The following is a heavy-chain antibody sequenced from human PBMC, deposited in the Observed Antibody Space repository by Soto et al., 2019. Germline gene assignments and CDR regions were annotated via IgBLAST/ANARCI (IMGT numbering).Heavy chain of an antibody. CDR1: GFTFSGYS. CDR3: ARDRGRTGYFDY. D-gene: IGHD3-10*01. Sequence: PGGSLRLSCAASGFTFSGYSMNWVRQAPGKGLEWVSSISSSSSYIYYADSVKGRFTISRDNAKNSLYLQMNSLRAEDTAVYYCARDRGRTGYFDYWGQGTLVTVSS. J-gene: IGHJ4*02. V-gene: IGHV3-21*01. CDR2: ISSSSSYI.